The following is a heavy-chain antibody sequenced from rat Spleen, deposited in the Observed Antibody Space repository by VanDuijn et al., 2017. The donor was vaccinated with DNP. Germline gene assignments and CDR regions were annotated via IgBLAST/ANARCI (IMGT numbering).Heavy chain of an antibody. V-gene: IGHV2-65*01. CDR2: IRSGGST. Sequence: QVQLKEIGPGLVQPTQTLSITCSISGFSLTNYHLQWVRQTPGKGLEWMGFIRSGGSTEYNSAFKSRLSISGDTSKNQVFLKMNSLKTEDTGVYYCARSYIRAGHYFDYWGQGVMVTVSS. D-gene: IGHD4-1*01. J-gene: IGHJ2*01. CDR3: ARSYIRAGHYFDY. CDR1: GFSLTNYH.